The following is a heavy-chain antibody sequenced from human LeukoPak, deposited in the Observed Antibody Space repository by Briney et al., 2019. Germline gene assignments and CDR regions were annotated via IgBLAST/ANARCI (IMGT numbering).Heavy chain of an antibody. V-gene: IGHV3-21*01. D-gene: IGHD3-16*02. CDR2: ISSSSSYI. J-gene: IGHJ4*02. Sequence: GGSLRLSCAASGFTFSSYSMNWVRQAPGKGLEWVSSISSSSSYIYYADSVKGRFTISRDNAKNSLYLQMNSLRAEDTAVYYCARDYYDYVWWSYRYTSFDYWGQGTLVTVSS. CDR3: ARDYYDYVWWSYRYTSFDY. CDR1: GFTFSSYS.